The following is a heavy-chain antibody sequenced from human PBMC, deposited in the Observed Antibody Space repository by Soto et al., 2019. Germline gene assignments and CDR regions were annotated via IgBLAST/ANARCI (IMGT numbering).Heavy chain of an antibody. J-gene: IGHJ6*02. CDR1: GNSITSYY. CDR2: IYHAGST. Sequence: PSETLSLTCTVSGNSITSYYWSWIRQPPGKGLEWIGYIYHAGSTNYNPSLKSRVTVSEDTSKNQLSLKLTSVTAADTAVYYCARVLGGDPFYGLDVWGQGTSVTGSS. CDR3: ARVLGGDPFYGLDV. D-gene: IGHD2-21*02. V-gene: IGHV4-59*01.